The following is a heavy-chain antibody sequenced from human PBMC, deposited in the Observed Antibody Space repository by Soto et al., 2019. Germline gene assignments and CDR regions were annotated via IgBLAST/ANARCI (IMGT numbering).Heavy chain of an antibody. D-gene: IGHD1-1*01. CDR3: ARGRYGDY. CDR1: GYGFTTYG. J-gene: IGHJ4*02. Sequence: QAHLVQSGAEVKKPGASVKVSCKGSGYGFTTYGITWVRQAPGQGLEWMAWISAHNGNTNYAQKLQGRVTVTRDTSTSTAYMELRSLRSDDTVVYYCARGRYGDYWGQGALVTVSS. CDR2: ISAHNGNT. V-gene: IGHV1-18*01.